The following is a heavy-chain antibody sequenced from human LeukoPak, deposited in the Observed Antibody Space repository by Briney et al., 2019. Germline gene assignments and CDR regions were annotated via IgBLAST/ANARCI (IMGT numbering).Heavy chain of an antibody. CDR1: GFTFSNYW. D-gene: IGHD2-15*01. CDR2: IKQDGSEK. J-gene: IGHJ3*02. V-gene: IGHV3-7*02. CDR3: ARVEGYCSGGSCYGAFDI. Sequence: GRSLRLSCAASGFTFSNYWMIWVRQAPGKGLEWVGSIKQDGSEKRYADSVKGRFTISRDNSKNTLYLQMGSLRAEDMAVYYCARVEGYCSGGSCYGAFDIWGQGTMVTVSS.